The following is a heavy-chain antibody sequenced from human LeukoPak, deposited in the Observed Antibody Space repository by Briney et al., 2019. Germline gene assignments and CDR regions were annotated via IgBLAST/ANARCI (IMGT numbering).Heavy chain of an antibody. J-gene: IGHJ5*02. Sequence: ASVKVSCKASGYTFTSYGISWGRQAPGQGLEWMGWISAYNGNTNYAQKLQGSVTMTTDTSTSTAYMELRSLRSDDTAVYYCARARAGLYGSGTKGANNWFDPWGQGTLVTVPS. CDR2: ISAYNGNT. CDR3: ARARAGLYGSGTKGANNWFDP. D-gene: IGHD3-10*01. V-gene: IGHV1-18*01. CDR1: GYTFTSYG.